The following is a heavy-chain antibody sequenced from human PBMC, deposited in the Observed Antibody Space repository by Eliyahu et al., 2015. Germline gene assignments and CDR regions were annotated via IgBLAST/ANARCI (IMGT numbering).Heavy chain of an antibody. J-gene: IGHJ6*02. D-gene: IGHD5-18*01. V-gene: IGHV2-70*15. CDR2: IDWDDDK. CDR1: GFSLSTSGMC. CDR3: ARIPGYSYGYGNNYYGMDV. Sequence: QVTLRESGPALVKPTQTLTLTCTFSGFSLSTSGMCVSWIRQPPGKALEWLARIDWDDDKYYSTSLKTTLTISKDTSKNQVVLTMTNMDPVDTATYYCARIPGYSYGYGNNYYGMDVWGQGTTVTVSS.